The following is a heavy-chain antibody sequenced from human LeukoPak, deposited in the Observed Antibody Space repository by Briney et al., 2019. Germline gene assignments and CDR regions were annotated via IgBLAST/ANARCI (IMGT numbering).Heavy chain of an antibody. CDR1: GGSISNYY. J-gene: IGHJ5*02. CDR3: AREKDYGDSRGLDP. Sequence: SETLSLTCTVSGGSISNYYWSWLRQPAGKGLEWIGRINTSGNTNYNPSLKSRVTMSVDTTKTQVSLKLSSVTAADTTVYYCAREKDYGDSRGLDPWGQGTLVTVSS. CDR2: INTSGNT. V-gene: IGHV4-4*07. D-gene: IGHD4-17*01.